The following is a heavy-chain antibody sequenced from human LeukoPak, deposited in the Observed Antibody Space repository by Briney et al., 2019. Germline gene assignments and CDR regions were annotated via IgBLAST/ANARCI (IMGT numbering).Heavy chain of an antibody. V-gene: IGHV1-2*02. J-gene: IGHJ5*02. CDR3: AREFVLTGYYNENWFDP. Sequence: GASVKVSCKASGYTFTGYYMHWVRQAPGQGLEWMGWVNPNSGGTNYAQKFQGRVTMTRDTSISTAYMELSRLRSDDTAVYYCAREFVLTGYYNENWFDPWGQGTLVTVSS. CDR1: GYTFTGYY. D-gene: IGHD3-9*01. CDR2: VNPNSGGT.